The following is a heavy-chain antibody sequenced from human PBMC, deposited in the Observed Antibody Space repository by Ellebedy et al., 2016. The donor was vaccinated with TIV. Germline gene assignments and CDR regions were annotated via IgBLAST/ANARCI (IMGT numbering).Heavy chain of an antibody. CDR2: INPNSGGT. J-gene: IGHJ4*02. Sequence: ASVKVSXXASGYTFTSYGISWVRQAPGQGLEWMGWINPNSGGTNYAQNLHDRVTMTRDTSISTAYMELSRLRSDDTAVYYCARGLVTTTEYYFDYWGQGTLVTVSS. CDR3: ARGLVTTTEYYFDY. CDR1: GYTFTSYG. D-gene: IGHD2-21*02. V-gene: IGHV1-2*02.